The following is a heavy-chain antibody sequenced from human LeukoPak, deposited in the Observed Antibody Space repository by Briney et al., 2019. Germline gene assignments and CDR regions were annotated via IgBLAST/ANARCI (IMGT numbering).Heavy chain of an antibody. D-gene: IGHD3-22*01. CDR3: ARDDRGNYYDSSGYYPGYYGMDV. Sequence: ASVKPSCKASGYTFTGYYMHWVRQAPGQGLEWMGWINPNSGGTNYAQKFQGRVTMTRDTSISTAYMELSRLRSDDTAVYYCARDDRGNYYDSSGYYPGYYGMDVWGQGTTVTVSS. CDR1: GYTFTGYY. V-gene: IGHV1-2*02. J-gene: IGHJ6*02. CDR2: INPNSGGT.